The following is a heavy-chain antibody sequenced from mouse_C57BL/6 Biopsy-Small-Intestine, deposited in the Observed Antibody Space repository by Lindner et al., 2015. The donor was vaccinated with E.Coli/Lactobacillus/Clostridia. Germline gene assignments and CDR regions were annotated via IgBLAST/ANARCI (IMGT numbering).Heavy chain of an antibody. D-gene: IGHD2-10*01. CDR3: RPTYYGNFHAVDY. V-gene: IGHV1-54*01. Sequence: VQLQESGVELVRPGTSVKVSCKTSGYAFTHYLIEWVKQRPGQGLEWIGVINPGSGGTKNNEKFKGKATLTADKSSSTAYMQLSSLTSEDSAVYYCRPTYYGNFHAVDYWGQGTSVTVSS. CDR2: INPGSGGT. J-gene: IGHJ4*01. CDR1: GYAFTHYL.